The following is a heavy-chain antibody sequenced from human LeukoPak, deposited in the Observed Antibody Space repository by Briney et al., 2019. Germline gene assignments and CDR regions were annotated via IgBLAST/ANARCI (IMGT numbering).Heavy chain of an antibody. Sequence: GGPLRLSCAASGFTFSSYTMSWVRQAPGKGLEWVAVISFDGRNKYYADSVKGRFTISRDNSKNTLYVQMNSLRAEDTAMYYCAKDARVTYFYDIPWFDPWGQGTLVTVSS. CDR3: AKDARVTYFYDIPWFDP. CDR2: ISFDGRNK. J-gene: IGHJ5*02. V-gene: IGHV3-30*18. CDR1: GFTFSSYT. D-gene: IGHD3-22*01.